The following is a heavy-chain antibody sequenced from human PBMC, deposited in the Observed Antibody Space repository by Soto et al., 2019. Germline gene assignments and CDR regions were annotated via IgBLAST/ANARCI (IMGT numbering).Heavy chain of an antibody. CDR3: AKDARHTGLLGQWVG. CDR2: ISDSGTSI. CDR1: GFTFYNYA. J-gene: IGHJ4*02. Sequence: EEQLLESGGGLIQPGGSLRLSCAASGFTFYNYAMAWVRQAPGKGLEWVSSISDSGTSIFYADSVKGRFTISRDNSKDTLFLQMNSLRVEDTALYYWAKDARHTGLLGQWVGWGQGTLVTVSS. D-gene: IGHD3-16*02. V-gene: IGHV3-23*01.